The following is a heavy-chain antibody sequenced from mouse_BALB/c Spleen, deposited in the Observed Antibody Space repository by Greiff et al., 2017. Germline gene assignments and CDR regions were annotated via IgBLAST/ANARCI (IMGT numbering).Heavy chain of an antibody. D-gene: IGHD1-1*01. CDR2: ISSGGSYT. CDR3: AREGITGFTTFAY. CDR1: GFTFSSYG. Sequence: DVKLVESGGDLVKPGGSLKLSCAASGFTFSSYGMSWVRQTPDKRLEWVATISSGGSYTYYPDSVKGRFTISRDNAKNTLYLQMSSLKSEDTAMYYCAREGITGFTTFAYWGQGTLVTVSA. V-gene: IGHV5-6*02. J-gene: IGHJ3*01.